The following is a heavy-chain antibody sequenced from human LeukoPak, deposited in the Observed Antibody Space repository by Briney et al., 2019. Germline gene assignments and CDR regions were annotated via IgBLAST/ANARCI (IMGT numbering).Heavy chain of an antibody. CDR1: GFTFSTYA. J-gene: IGHJ4*02. Sequence: GGSLRLSCAASGFTFSTYAMSWVRQAPGKGLEWVSVITGSGGSTVYTDSVKGRFTISRDNSKNTLYLQMNSLRAEDTAIYYCAKGESVSARTAMVPVDHWGQGTLVTVSS. CDR2: ITGSGGST. CDR3: AKGESVSARTAMVPVDH. D-gene: IGHD5-18*01. V-gene: IGHV3-23*01.